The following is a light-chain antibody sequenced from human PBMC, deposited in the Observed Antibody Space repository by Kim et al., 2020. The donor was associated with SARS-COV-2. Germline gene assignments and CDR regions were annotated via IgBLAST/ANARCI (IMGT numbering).Light chain of an antibody. CDR2: KAS. Sequence: DIQMTHSPSTLSASVGDTVTITCRASQSINSWLAWYQQKPGKAPKLLIYKASNLEGGVPSRFSGSGSGTEFTLTISSLQPDDFATYYCQQYNTHSRTFGQGTKVDIK. CDR3: QQYNTHSRT. V-gene: IGKV1-5*03. CDR1: QSINSW. J-gene: IGKJ1*01.